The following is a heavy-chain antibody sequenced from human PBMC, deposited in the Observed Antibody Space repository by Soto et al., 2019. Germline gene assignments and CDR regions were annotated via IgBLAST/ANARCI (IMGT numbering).Heavy chain of an antibody. V-gene: IGHV1-69*13. CDR2: IIPIFGTA. CDR3: ARDDPGGIHAFDI. CDR1: GGTFSSYA. D-gene: IGHD2-15*01. Sequence: SVKVSCKASGGTFSSYAISWVREAPGQGLEWMGGIIPIFGTANYVQKFQGRVTITADESTSTAYMELSSLRSEDTAVYYCARDDPGGIHAFDIWGQGTMVTVS. J-gene: IGHJ3*02.